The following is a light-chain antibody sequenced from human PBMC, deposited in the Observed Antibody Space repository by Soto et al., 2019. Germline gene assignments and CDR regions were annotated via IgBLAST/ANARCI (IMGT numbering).Light chain of an antibody. Sequence: EIVLTQSPATLSLSPGERATLSCRASQTVSSSLAWYQQKPGQAPRLLISAASNRATGIPARFSGSGSGTDFTLTITSLEPEDFAVYFCQQRSNWPLTFGGGTRVEIK. CDR2: AAS. J-gene: IGKJ4*01. CDR1: QTVSSS. V-gene: IGKV3-11*01. CDR3: QQRSNWPLT.